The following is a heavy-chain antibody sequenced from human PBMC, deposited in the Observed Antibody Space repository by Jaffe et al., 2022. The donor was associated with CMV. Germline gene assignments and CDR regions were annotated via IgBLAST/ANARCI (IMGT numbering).Heavy chain of an antibody. J-gene: IGHJ1*01. D-gene: IGHD1-1*01. CDR1: GFIFNDYE. CDR3: ARGGRCTSDGCHSAAFFQH. V-gene: IGHV3-48*03. Sequence: EVHLMESGGGLVQPGGSRRLSCVASGFIFNDYEMNWVRQAPGKGLEWVSNISRSGISTHSADSVRGRFIISRDNAKNSLFLQMNNLRDEDTAIYYCARGGRCTSDGCHSAAFFQHWGQGTVVTVSS. CDR2: ISRSGIST.